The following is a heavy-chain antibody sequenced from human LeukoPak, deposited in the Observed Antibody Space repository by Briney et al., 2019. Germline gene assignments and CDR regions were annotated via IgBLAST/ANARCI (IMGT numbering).Heavy chain of an antibody. Sequence: SETLSLTCTVSGGSISSYYWSWIRQPPGKGLEWIGYIYYSGSTNYNPSLKSRVIISVDTSKNQFSLKLSSVTAADTAVYYCARYSYGYGEDYYYYGMDVWGQGTTVTVSS. CDR3: ARYSYGYGEDYYYYGMDV. CDR1: GGSISSYY. CDR2: IYYSGST. D-gene: IGHD5-18*01. V-gene: IGHV4-59*08. J-gene: IGHJ6*02.